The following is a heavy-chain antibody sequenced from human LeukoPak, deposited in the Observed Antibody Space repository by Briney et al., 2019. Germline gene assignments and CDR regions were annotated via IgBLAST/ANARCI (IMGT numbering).Heavy chain of an antibody. J-gene: IGHJ4*02. CDR2: ISAYNGNT. V-gene: IGHV1-18*01. CDR1: GYTFTSYG. Sequence: ASVKVSCKASGYTFTSYGISWVRQAPGQGLEWMGWISAYNGNTNYAQKLQGRVTMTTDTSTSTAYMELRSLRSDDTAVYYCARADCSGGICYYFDYWGQGTLVTVSS. CDR3: ARADCSGGICYYFDY. D-gene: IGHD2-15*01.